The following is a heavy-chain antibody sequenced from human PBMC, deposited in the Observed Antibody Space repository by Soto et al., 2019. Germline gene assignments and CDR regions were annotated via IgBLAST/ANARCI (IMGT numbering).Heavy chain of an antibody. J-gene: IGHJ4*02. D-gene: IGHD2-2*01. CDR3: ARDGVVPAAMGGGY. Sequence: EVQLVESGGGLVQPGGSLRLSCAASGFTFSSYWMSWVRQAPGKGLEWVANIKQDGSEKYYVDSVKGRFTISRDNAKNSLYLQRNSLRAEDTAVYYCARDGVVPAAMGGGYWGQGTLVTVSS. CDR1: GFTFSSYW. CDR2: IKQDGSEK. V-gene: IGHV3-7*01.